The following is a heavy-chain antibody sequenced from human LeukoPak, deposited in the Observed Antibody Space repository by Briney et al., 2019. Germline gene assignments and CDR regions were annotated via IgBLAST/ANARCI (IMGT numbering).Heavy chain of an antibody. Sequence: GGSLRLSCAASGFTFSSYAMHWVRQAPGKGLEWVAVISYDGSNKYYADSVKGRFTISRDNSKNTPYLQMNSLRAEDTAVYYCARVTDSSSWYGYYFDYWGQGTLVTVSS. CDR2: ISYDGSNK. CDR3: ARVTDSSSWYGYYFDY. CDR1: GFTFSSYA. J-gene: IGHJ4*02. V-gene: IGHV3-30-3*01. D-gene: IGHD6-13*01.